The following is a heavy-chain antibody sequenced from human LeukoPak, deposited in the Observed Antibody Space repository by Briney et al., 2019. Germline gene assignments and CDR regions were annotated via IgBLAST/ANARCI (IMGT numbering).Heavy chain of an antibody. CDR1: GYSFSSYY. Sequence: GESLKISCKGSGYSFSSYYIAWVRQMPGKGLEWMGIIYPGDSETRYSPSFQGQVTISADRSISTAYLQWSSLKASDTAMYYCARGGDHPNNWFDPWGQGTLVTVSS. CDR2: IYPGDSET. J-gene: IGHJ5*02. D-gene: IGHD2-21*02. V-gene: IGHV5-51*01. CDR3: ARGGDHPNNWFDP.